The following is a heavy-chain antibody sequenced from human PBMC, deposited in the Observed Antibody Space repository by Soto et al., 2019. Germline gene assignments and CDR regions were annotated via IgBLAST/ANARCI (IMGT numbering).Heavy chain of an antibody. V-gene: IGHV1-3*01. D-gene: IGHD3-10*01. Sequence: QVQLVQSGAEVKKPGASVKVSCKASGYTFTSYAMHWVRQAPGQRLEWMGWINAGNGNTKYSQKFQGRVTITRDTSASTAYMELSSLRSEDTAVYYCAKDGVLLWAFDIWGQGTMVTVSS. CDR2: INAGNGNT. J-gene: IGHJ3*02. CDR1: GYTFTSYA. CDR3: AKDGVLLWAFDI.